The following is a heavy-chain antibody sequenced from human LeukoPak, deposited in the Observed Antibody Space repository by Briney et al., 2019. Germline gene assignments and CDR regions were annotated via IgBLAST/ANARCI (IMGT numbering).Heavy chain of an antibody. CDR1: GGSFSGYY. CDR2: INRSGST. CDR3: ARGRDTAMGTYYYYGMDV. Sequence: SETLSLTCAVYGGSFSGYYWSWIRQPPGKGLEWIGEINRSGSTNYNPSLKSRVTISVDTSKNQFSLKLSSVTAADTAVYYCARGRDTAMGTYYYYGMDVWGQGTTVTVSS. V-gene: IGHV4-34*01. J-gene: IGHJ6*02. D-gene: IGHD5-18*01.